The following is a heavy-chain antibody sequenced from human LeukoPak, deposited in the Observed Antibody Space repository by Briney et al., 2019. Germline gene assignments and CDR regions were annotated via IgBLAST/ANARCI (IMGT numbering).Heavy chain of an antibody. Sequence: GGSLRLSCAASGFTFSSYEMNWVRQAPGKGLEWASYISSSGSTIYYADSVKGRFTISRDNAKNSLYLQMNSLRAEDTAVYYCARVGWYGYFDYWGQGTLVTVSS. CDR1: GFTFSSYE. V-gene: IGHV3-48*03. J-gene: IGHJ4*02. D-gene: IGHD6-19*01. CDR2: ISSSGSTI. CDR3: ARVGWYGYFDY.